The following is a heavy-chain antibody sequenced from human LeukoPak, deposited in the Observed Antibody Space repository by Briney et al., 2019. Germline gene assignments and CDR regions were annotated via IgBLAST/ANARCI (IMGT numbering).Heavy chain of an antibody. Sequence: SETLSLTCTVSGGSISSNNYYWGWIRQPPGKGLEWIASISYSGSTYYNPSLKSRVTISADTSKNQFSLKVSSVTAADTAVYYCARLTYYYDSSGYSFDYWGQGTLVTVSS. J-gene: IGHJ4*02. CDR2: ISYSGST. CDR3: ARLTYYYDSSGYSFDY. CDR1: GGSISSNNYY. D-gene: IGHD3-22*01. V-gene: IGHV4-39*07.